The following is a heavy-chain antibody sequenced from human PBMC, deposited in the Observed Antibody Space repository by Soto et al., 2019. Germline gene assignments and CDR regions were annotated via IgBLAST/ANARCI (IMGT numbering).Heavy chain of an antibody. V-gene: IGHV1-18*01. J-gene: IGHJ4*02. CDR1: GYTFTSYG. CDR2: ISAYNGNT. D-gene: IGHD3-3*01. Sequence: QVQLVQSGAEVKKPGASVKVSCKASGYTFTSYGITWGRQPPDQGLRGWGWISAYNGNTNYAQKLQGRVTMTTDTSTSTAYMELRSLRSDDTAVYYCARDPGPYDFWSGRPDYWGQGTLVTVSS. CDR3: ARDPGPYDFWSGRPDY.